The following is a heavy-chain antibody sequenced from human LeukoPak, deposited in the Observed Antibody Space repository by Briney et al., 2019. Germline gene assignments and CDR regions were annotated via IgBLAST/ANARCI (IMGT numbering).Heavy chain of an antibody. CDR1: GFTFSSYA. J-gene: IGHJ4*02. CDR3: ARGTYYFDY. CDR2: IWYDGSNQ. Sequence: GGSVRLSCAASGFTFSSYAMHWVRQAPGKGLEWVAVIWYDGSNQYYADSVKGRFTLSRDNSKNTLYLQMNSLRAEDTAVYYCARGTYYFDYWGQAALATDSS. V-gene: IGHV3-33*01.